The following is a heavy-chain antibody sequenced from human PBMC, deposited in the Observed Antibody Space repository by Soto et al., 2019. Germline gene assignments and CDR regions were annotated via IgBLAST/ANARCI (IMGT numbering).Heavy chain of an antibody. V-gene: IGHV1-18*01. J-gene: IGHJ4*02. CDR3: ARGPGYEVDY. CDR2: ISAYNGNT. CDR1: GYTFTSYG. Sequence: QVQLVQSGAEVKKPGASVKVSCKASGYTFTSYGISWVRQAPGQGLEWMGWISAYNGNTNYAQKLQGRATITTAPSTSTAYMELRSLRSDATSVYSCARGPGYEVDYWGQGTLVTVSS. D-gene: IGHD5-12*01.